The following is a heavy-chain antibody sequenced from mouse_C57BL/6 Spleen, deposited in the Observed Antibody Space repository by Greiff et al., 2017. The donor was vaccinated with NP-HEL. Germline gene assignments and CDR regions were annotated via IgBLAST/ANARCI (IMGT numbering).Heavy chain of an antibody. CDR1: GFTFSSYA. J-gene: IGHJ4*01. D-gene: IGHD2-3*01. V-gene: IGHV5-4*01. Sequence: QRVESGGGLVKPGGSLKLSCAASGFTFSSYAMSWVRQTPEKRLEWVATISDGGSYTYYPDNVKGRFTISRDNAKNNLYLQMSHLKSEDTAMYYCARDEGLLRYAMDYWGQGTSVTVSS. CDR2: ISDGGSYT. CDR3: ARDEGLLRYAMDY.